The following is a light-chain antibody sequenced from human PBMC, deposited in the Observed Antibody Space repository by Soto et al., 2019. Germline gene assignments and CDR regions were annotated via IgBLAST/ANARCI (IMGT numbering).Light chain of an antibody. V-gene: IGKV3-11*01. CDR3: QQRSDWPLT. J-gene: IGKJ4*01. CDR2: DAS. Sequence: EIVLTQSPAALSLSPGERATLSCRASQSVSTYLAWYQQKPGQAPRLLIYDASNRATGIPARFSGSESGTDFTLTISSLEPEDFAVYYCQQRSDWPLTFGRGTKVDIK. CDR1: QSVSTY.